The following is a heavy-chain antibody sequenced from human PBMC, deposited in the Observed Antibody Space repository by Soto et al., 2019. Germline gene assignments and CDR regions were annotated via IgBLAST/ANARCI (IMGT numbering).Heavy chain of an antibody. V-gene: IGHV4-4*02. CDR2: SHQSGNT. D-gene: IGHD6-13*01. CDR3: ATRDSSRFY. Sequence: QVQLQESGPGLVKPSGTLSLTCAVSGVSISSHDWWTWVRQPPGKGLEWIGESHQSGNTNYNSSLESXVTXSXXXXXNXXXLXLXSVTVADTAVYYCATRDSSRFYWGQGTLVTVSS. J-gene: IGHJ4*02. CDR1: GVSISSHDW.